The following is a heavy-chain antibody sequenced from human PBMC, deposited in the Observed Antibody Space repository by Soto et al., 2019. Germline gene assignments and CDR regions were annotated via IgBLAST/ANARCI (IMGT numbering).Heavy chain of an antibody. CDR2: IIPIFGTA. CDR1: GGTFSSYA. V-gene: IGHV1-69*01. J-gene: IGHJ3*02. D-gene: IGHD3-9*01. CDR3: ARCCVYRVYFGAFDI. Sequence: QVQLVQSGAEVKKPGSSVKVSCKASGGTFSSYAISWVRQAPGQGLEWMGGIIPIFGTANYAQKFQGRVTITADEATSTVYMELSSLRSEDTAVYYCARCCVYRVYFGAFDIWGQGKMVTVSS.